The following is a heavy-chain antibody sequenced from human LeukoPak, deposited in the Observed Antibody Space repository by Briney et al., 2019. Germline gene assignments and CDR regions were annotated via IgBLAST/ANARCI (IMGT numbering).Heavy chain of an antibody. D-gene: IGHD2-8*01. CDR1: GGSISSYY. Sequence: PSETLSLTCIVSGGSISSYYWSWIRQPPGKGLEWIGYIYYSGSTNYNPSLKSRVTISVDTSKNQFSLKLSSVTAADTAVYYCAREAQWRSWFDPWGQGTLVTVSS. CDR2: IYYSGST. V-gene: IGHV4-59*01. J-gene: IGHJ5*02. CDR3: AREAQWRSWFDP.